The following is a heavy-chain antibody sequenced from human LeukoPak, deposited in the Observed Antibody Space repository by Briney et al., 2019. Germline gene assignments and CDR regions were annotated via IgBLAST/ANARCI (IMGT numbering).Heavy chain of an antibody. CDR3: AKDIGIAAAGTGYFQH. CDR2: ISWNSGSI. J-gene: IGHJ1*01. CDR1: GFTFDDYA. Sequence: GGSLRLSCAASGFTFDDYAMHWVRQAPGKGLEWVSGISWNSGSIGYADSVKGRFTISRDNAKNSLYLQMNSLRAEDTALYYCAKDIGIAAAGTGYFQHWGQGTLVTVSS. D-gene: IGHD6-13*01. V-gene: IGHV3-9*01.